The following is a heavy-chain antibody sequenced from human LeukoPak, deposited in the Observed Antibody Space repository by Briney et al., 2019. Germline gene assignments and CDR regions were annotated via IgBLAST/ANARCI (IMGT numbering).Heavy chain of an antibody. V-gene: IGHV1-69*05. Sequence: GASVKVSCKASGGTFSSYAISWVRQAPGQGLEWMGRIIPIFGTANYAQKFQGRVTITTDESTSTAYMELSSLRSEDTAVYYCARGACSGGSCCDYWGQGTLVTVSS. CDR1: GGTFSSYA. CDR3: ARGACSGGSCCDY. J-gene: IGHJ4*02. CDR2: IIPIFGTA. D-gene: IGHD2-15*01.